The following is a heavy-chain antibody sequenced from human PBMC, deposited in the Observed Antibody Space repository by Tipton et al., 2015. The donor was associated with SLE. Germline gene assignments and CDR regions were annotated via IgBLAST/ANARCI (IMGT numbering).Heavy chain of an antibody. D-gene: IGHD1-26*01. J-gene: IGHJ4*02. CDR2: ISAYNGNT. CDR1: GYTFTSYG. CDR3: ARGDPRGSKRIVGATPVFDY. V-gene: IGHV1-18*01. Sequence: QSGPEVKKPGASVKVSCKASGYTFTSYGISWVRQAPGQGLEWMGWISAYNGNTNYAQKLQGRVTMTTDTSTSTAYMELRSLRSDDTAVYYCARGDPRGSKRIVGATPVFDYWGQGTLVTVSS.